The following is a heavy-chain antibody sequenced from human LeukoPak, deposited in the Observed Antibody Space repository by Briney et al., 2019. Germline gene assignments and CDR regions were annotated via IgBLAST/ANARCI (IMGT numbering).Heavy chain of an antibody. CDR2: INHSGST. CDR3: ARGGGYCSSTSCHWYFDL. CDR1: GGSFSGYY. Sequence: SETLSLTCAVYGGSFSGYYWSWIRQPPGKGLEWIGEINHSGSTNYNPSLKSRVTISVDTSKNQFSLKLSSVTAADTAVYYCARGGGYCSSTSCHWYFDLWGRGTLVPVSS. V-gene: IGHV4-34*01. D-gene: IGHD2-2*01. J-gene: IGHJ2*01.